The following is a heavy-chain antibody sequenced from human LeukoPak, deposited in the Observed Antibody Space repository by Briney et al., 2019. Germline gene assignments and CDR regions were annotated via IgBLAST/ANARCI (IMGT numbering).Heavy chain of an antibody. J-gene: IGHJ6*02. CDR3: PKGSKAQFGVLGNKVAYCIDV. CDR2: ISSRGGST. Sequence: VGTLRLSCAASGLTLSTYAMGGVCQAPGEGLGRVSCISSRGGSTYYADSVKGRFTISRNNSKNALYLQMTRRRAEDRPGYYCPKGSKAQFGVLGNKVAYCIDVCAQGTKVSASS. CDR1: GLTLSTYA. D-gene: IGHD3-10*01. V-gene: IGHV3-23*01.